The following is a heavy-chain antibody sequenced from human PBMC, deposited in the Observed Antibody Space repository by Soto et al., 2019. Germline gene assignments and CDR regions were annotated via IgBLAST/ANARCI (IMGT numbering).Heavy chain of an antibody. V-gene: IGHV4-39*07. CDR2: IYYSGNT. J-gene: IGHJ6*03. Sequence: PSESLSLTCTVSGGSISSSGDYWGWIRQPPGKGLEWIGNIYYSGNTNYNPSLKSRVTISVDTSRNRFSLNLTSATAADTAVYYCARKGAAASYAHYYMDVWGRGTVVTVSS. CDR3: ARKGAAASYAHYYMDV. CDR1: GGSISSSGDY. D-gene: IGHD6-13*01.